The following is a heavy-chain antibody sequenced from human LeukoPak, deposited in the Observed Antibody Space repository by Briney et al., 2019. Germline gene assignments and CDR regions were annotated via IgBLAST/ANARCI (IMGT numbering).Heavy chain of an antibody. CDR3: ARGSTGPQDAFDI. CDR2: INHSGST. V-gene: IGHV4-34*01. J-gene: IGHJ3*02. Sequence: SETLSLTCAVYGGSFSSYYWSWIRQPPGKWLEWIGKINHSGSTNYNPSLKSRVTISVDTSKNQFSLKLSSVTAADTAVYYCARGSTGPQDAFDIWGQGTMVTVSS. CDR1: GGSFSSYY.